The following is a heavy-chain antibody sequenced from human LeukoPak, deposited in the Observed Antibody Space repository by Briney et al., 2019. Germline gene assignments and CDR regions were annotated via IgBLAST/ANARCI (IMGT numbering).Heavy chain of an antibody. J-gene: IGHJ4*02. V-gene: IGHV3-21*01. CDR1: GFTFSSYS. CDR2: ISSSSSYI. CDR3: AREGPQVVLADY. D-gene: IGHD2-15*01. Sequence: GGSLRLSCAASGFTFSSYSMNWVRQAPGKGLEWVSSISSSSSYIYYADSVKGRFTISRDNAKNSLYLQMNSLRAEDTAVYYCAREGPQVVLADYWGQGTLVTVSS.